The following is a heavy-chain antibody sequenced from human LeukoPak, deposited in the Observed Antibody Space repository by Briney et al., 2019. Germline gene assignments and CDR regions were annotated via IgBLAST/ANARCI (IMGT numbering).Heavy chain of an antibody. D-gene: IGHD5-18*01. CDR3: ARLGGYSYGARIFDY. V-gene: IGHV4-39*01. J-gene: IGHJ4*02. CDR1: DSITSMSYY. CDR2: IFHSGTT. Sequence: PSETLSLTCTVSDSITSMSYYWAWIRQPPGKGLQWIASIFHSGTTYFNPSLKSRVTLSIDTSRSQYSLQLASVTAADTALYYCARLGGYSYGARIFDYWGQGIRVAVSS.